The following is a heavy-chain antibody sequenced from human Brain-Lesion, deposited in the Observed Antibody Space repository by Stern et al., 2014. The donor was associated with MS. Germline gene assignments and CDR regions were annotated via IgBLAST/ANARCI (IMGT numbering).Heavy chain of an antibody. V-gene: IGHV2-26*01. CDR2: IFSTGET. CDR3: ARMREYCSGGICFAGYYDS. CDR1: GFSLSNAAMG. D-gene: IGHD2-15*01. J-gene: IGHJ4*02. Sequence: QVTLRESCPVLVKPTETLTLTCSVSGFSLSNAAMGVSWIRQPPGKALECLAHIFSTGETAYSTSLKSRLTISKDTSRSQVVLTMTNMDPVDTATYYCARMREYCSGGICFAGYYDSWGQGTLVTVSS.